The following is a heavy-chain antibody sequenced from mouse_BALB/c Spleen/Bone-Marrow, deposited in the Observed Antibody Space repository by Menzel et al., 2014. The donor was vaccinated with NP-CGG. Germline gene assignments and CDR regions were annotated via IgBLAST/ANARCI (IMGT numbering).Heavy chain of an antibody. V-gene: IGHV1S56*01. CDR1: GYNFTRYY. D-gene: IGHD2-4*01. CDR3: AGGITLVPYFDY. Sequence: VQLQQSGPEVVNPGASVRISCKASGYNFTRYYVHWVRQRPGQGLEWIGSIYPGNVNIKYNEKFKGKATLTADKSSSTASMQLSSLTSEDSAVYFCAGGITLVPYFDYWGQGTTLTVSS. CDR2: IYPGNVNI. J-gene: IGHJ2*01.